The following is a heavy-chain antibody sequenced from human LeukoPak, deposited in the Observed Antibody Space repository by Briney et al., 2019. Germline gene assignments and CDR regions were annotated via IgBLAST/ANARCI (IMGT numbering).Heavy chain of an antibody. CDR3: ARHVSAIVVVVAAPDAFDI. Sequence: SETLSLTCTVSGGYISSSSYYWGWIRQPPGKGLEWIGSIYYSGSTYYNPSLKSRVTISVDTSKNQFSLKLSSVTAAGTAVYYCARHVSAIVVVVAAPDAFDIWGQGTMVTVSS. D-gene: IGHD2-15*01. V-gene: IGHV4-39*01. J-gene: IGHJ3*02. CDR1: GGYISSSSYY. CDR2: IYYSGST.